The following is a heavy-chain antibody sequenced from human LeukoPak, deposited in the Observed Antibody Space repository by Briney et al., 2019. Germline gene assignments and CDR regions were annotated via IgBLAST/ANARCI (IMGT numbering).Heavy chain of an antibody. CDR2: IRYDGSNK. CDR1: GFTFSSYG. Sequence: GGSLRLSCAASGFTFSSYGMHWVRQAPGKGLEWVAFIRYDGSNKYYADSVKGRFTISRDSAKHSLYLEMNSLRAEDTAVYYCARTFSGWYVESWGQGDLVTVSS. V-gene: IGHV3-30*02. CDR3: ARTFSGWYVES. D-gene: IGHD6-19*01. J-gene: IGHJ4*02.